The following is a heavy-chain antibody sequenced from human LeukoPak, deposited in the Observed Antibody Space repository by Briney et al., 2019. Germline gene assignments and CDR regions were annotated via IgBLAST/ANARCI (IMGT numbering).Heavy chain of an antibody. CDR2: IYYSGST. D-gene: IGHD6-13*01. CDR3: ARQGKPFSSWYGRPNLPVDY. Sequence: PSETLSLTCTVSGGSISSYYWSWIRQPPGKGLEWIGYIYYSGSTNYNPSLKSRVTISVDTSKNQFSLKLSSVTAADTAVYYCARQGKPFSSWYGRPNLPVDYWGQGTLVTVSS. CDR1: GGSISSYY. V-gene: IGHV4-59*08. J-gene: IGHJ4*02.